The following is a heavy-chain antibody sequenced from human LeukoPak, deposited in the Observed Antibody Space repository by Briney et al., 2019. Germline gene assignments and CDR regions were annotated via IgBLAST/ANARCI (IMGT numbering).Heavy chain of an antibody. D-gene: IGHD6-13*01. CDR2: IYPGDSDT. J-gene: IGHJ4*02. CDR3: ARQPAAAGDY. CDR1: GYRFTSYC. V-gene: IGHV5-51*01. Sequence: GDSLKTSCKVSGYRFTSYCSGWARQMRGKGLEWMGIIYPGDSDTRHSPSSQGHITISADKSISTAYLQWGSLKASDIAMYYSARQPAAAGDYWGQGTLVSVSS.